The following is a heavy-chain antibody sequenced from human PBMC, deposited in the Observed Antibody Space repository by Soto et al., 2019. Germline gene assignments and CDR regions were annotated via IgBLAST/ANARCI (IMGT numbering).Heavy chain of an antibody. V-gene: IGHV4-59*01. Sequence: SETLSLTCTVSGGSINSYYWSWIRQPPGKGLEWIGSLSYSGNFYYNPSLKSRISISVDTSKNQFSLTLTSVAAADTAVYYCARQSCSGGGCYSGPQDWYFSLWGRGTLATVSS. CDR1: GGSINSYY. CDR3: ARQSCSGGGCYSGPQDWYFSL. J-gene: IGHJ2*01. CDR2: LSYSGNF. D-gene: IGHD2-15*01.